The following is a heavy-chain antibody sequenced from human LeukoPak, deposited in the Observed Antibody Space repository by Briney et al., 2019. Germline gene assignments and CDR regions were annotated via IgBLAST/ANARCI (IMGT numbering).Heavy chain of an antibody. CDR3: AKRDTTMPKGAFDI. Sequence: GGSLRLSCAASGFTFRSYAMNWVRQAPGKGLEWVSAIGSGGTTYYADSVKGRFTISRDNSKTTLYLQMNSLRAEDTAVYYCAKRDTTMPKGAFDIWGQGTMVTVSS. CDR1: GFTFRSYA. CDR2: IGSGGTT. J-gene: IGHJ3*02. D-gene: IGHD5-18*01. V-gene: IGHV3-23*01.